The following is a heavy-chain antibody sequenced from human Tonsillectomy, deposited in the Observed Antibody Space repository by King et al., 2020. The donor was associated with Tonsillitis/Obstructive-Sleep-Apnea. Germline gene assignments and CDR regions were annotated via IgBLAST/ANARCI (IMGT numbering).Heavy chain of an antibody. J-gene: IGHJ3*02. CDR1: GYTFTSYD. CDR3: ARDSGYNYVNDAFDI. D-gene: IGHD5-18*01. V-gene: IGHV1-18*01. CDR2: ISAYNGYT. Sequence: QLVQSGAEVKKPGASVKVSCKASGYTFTSYDINWVRQAPGQGLEWMGWISAYNGYTNYAQKLQGRVTMTTDTSTSTAYMELRSLRSDDTAVYYCARDSGYNYVNDAFDIWGQGTMVTVSS.